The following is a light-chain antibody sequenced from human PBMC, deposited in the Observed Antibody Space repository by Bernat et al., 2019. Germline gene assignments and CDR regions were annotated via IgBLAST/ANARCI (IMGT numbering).Light chain of an antibody. V-gene: IGKV3-20*01. J-gene: IGKJ4*01. CDR1: QTVSSRP. CDR2: GAS. CDR3: QQYEMSPLT. Sequence: EIVLTQSPDTLSLSPGERATLSCRASQTVSSRPLAWYQQKPGQAPRVLIYGASSRAFGIPDRCSGSGSGTDFTLTISRLEPEDFAVYFCQQYEMSPLTFGGGATVEI.